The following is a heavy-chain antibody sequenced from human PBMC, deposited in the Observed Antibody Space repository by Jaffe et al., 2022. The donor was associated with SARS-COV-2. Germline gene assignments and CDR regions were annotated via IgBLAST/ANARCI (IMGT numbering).Heavy chain of an antibody. Sequence: QGQLVESGGGVVRPGGSLRLSCAAFGFTYSRYTMLWVRQAPGKGLEWVAIISYDGVSKYYSESVKGRFAISRDNSNNTLELQMNSLTSEDTALYYCARGGVLTGNIVVVTAILWGQGNMVTVSS. CDR2: ISYDGVSK. D-gene: IGHD2-21*02. V-gene: IGHV3-30*09. CDR3: ARGGVLTGNIVVVTAIL. J-gene: IGHJ4*02. CDR1: GFTYSRYT.